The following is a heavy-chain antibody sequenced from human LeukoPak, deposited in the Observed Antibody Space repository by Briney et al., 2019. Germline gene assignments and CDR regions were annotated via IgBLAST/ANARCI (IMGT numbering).Heavy chain of an antibody. D-gene: IGHD1-14*01. CDR2: INWDGGST. CDR3: ARVRLQPRTLLDDAFDI. V-gene: IGHV3-43*01. Sequence: GGSLRLSCAASGFNFEDYTMHWVRQTPGKGLEWVSLINWDGGSTYYADSVKGRFAISRDNAKNSLYLQMNSLRAEDTAVYYCARVRLQPRTLLDDAFDIWGQGTMVTVSS. J-gene: IGHJ3*02. CDR1: GFNFEDYT.